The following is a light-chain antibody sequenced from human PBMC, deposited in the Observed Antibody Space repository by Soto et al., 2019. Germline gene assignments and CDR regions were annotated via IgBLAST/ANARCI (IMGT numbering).Light chain of an antibody. CDR3: QQSYSTPLT. CDR1: QSISSY. V-gene: IGKV1-39*01. Sequence: DIQMTQSPSSLSASVGDRVTITCRASQSISSYLNWYQQKPGKAPKLLIYAASSLQSGVPSRFSGSGSGTAFTLTISSLQTEDFATYYFQQSYSTPLTFGGGTKVEIK. J-gene: IGKJ4*01. CDR2: AAS.